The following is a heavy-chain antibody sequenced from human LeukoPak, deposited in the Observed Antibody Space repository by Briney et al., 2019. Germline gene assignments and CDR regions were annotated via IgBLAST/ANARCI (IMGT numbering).Heavy chain of an antibody. D-gene: IGHD3-22*01. Sequence: SETLTLTCNVSGGSISSGSYYWSWIQQPAGKGLEWIGRIYTSGSTNYNPSLKSRVTISVDTSKNQFSLKLSSVTAADTAVYYCASRYYDSSSGAFDIWGQGTMVTVSS. CDR3: ASRYYDSSSGAFDI. J-gene: IGHJ3*02. CDR2: IYTSGST. CDR1: GGSISSGSYY. V-gene: IGHV4-61*02.